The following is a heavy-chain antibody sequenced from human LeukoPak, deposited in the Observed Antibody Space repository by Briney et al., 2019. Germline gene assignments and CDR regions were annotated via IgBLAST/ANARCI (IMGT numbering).Heavy chain of an antibody. CDR2: ISVYEGNT. J-gene: IGHJ4*02. D-gene: IGHD3-10*01. V-gene: IGHV1-18*01. Sequence: ASVKVSCKASGYTFTNYGVSWVRQASGQGLEWMGWISVYEGNTNYAQKVQGRVTMTTDTSTSTAYMELRNLRSDDTAVYYCARDGYYHDSGTYYTPFDYWGQGTLVTVSS. CDR3: ARDGYYHDSGTYYTPFDY. CDR1: GYTFTNYG.